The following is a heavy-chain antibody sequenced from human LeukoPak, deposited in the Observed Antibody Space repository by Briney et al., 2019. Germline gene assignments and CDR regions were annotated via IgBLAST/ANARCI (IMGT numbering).Heavy chain of an antibody. CDR3: ASLIHGIYCSSTSCTWFDP. D-gene: IGHD2-2*01. V-gene: IGHV4-30-2*01. J-gene: IGHJ5*02. CDR2: IYHSGST. Sequence: SQTLSLTCTVSGGSISSGGYYWSWIRQPPGKGLEWIGYIYHSGSTYYNPSLKSRVTVSVDRSKNQFSLKLSSVTAADTAVYYCASLIHGIYCSSTSCTWFDPWGQGTLVTVSS. CDR1: GGSISSGGYY.